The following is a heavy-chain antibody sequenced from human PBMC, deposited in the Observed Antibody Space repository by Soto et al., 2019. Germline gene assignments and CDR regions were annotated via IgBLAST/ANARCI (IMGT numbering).Heavy chain of an antibody. CDR2: ISAYNGNT. D-gene: IGHD3-3*01. CDR3: ARDFGHYDFWSGSYYYYYIDG. V-gene: IGHV1-18*01. J-gene: IGHJ6*03. Sequence: ASVKVSCKASGYTFTSYGISWVRQAPGQGLEWMGWISAYNGNTNYAQKLQGRVTMTTDTSTSTAYMELRSLRSDDTAVYYCARDFGHYDFWSGSYYYYYIDGWGKGTTDTVSS. CDR1: GYTFTSYG.